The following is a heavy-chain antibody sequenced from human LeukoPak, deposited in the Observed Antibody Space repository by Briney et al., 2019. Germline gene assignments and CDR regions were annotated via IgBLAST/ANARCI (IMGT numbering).Heavy chain of an antibody. CDR2: IYYSGST. V-gene: IGHV4-39*01. Sequence: PSETLSLTCTVSGGSITSNSYYWGRIRQPPGKGLEWIGSIYYSGSTYYKSSLKSRVTISVDTSKNQFSLKLSSVTAADTAVYYCARHSGFYSRTTLRRHYFDYWGQGTLVTVSS. D-gene: IGHD1-26*01. J-gene: IGHJ4*02. CDR3: ARHSGFYSRTTLRRHYFDY. CDR1: GGSITSNSYY.